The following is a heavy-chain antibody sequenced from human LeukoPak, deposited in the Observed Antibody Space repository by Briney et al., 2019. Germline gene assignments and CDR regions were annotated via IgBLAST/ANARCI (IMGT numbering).Heavy chain of an antibody. J-gene: IGHJ3*01. V-gene: IGHV6-1*01. Sequence: SQTLSLTCAISGDSVSSNSTACNWIRQSPSRGLEWLGRTYYWSKWYNDYAVSVKSRITINPDTSKNQFSLQLNSVTPEDTAVYYCARGGQGDGYSADEAFDFWGQGTMVTVSS. D-gene: IGHD5-24*01. CDR2: TYYWSKWYN. CDR1: GDSVSSNSTA. CDR3: ARGGQGDGYSADEAFDF.